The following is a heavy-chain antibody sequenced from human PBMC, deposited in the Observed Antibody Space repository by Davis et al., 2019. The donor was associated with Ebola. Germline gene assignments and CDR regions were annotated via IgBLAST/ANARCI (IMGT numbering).Heavy chain of an antibody. V-gene: IGHV1-46*01. J-gene: IGHJ4*02. CDR3: ARGWQLVSVLDY. D-gene: IGHD6-6*01. Sequence: AASVKVSCKASGYSFSNYGITWVRQAPGQGLEWMGIINPSGGSTSYAQKFQGRVTMTRDTSTSTVYMELSSLRSEDTAVYYCARGWQLVSVLDYWGQGTLVTVSS. CDR2: INPSGGST. CDR1: GYSFSNYG.